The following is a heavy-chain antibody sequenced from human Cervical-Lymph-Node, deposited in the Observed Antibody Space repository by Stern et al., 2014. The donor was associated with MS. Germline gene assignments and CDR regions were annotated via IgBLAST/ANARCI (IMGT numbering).Heavy chain of an antibody. D-gene: IGHD2-15*01. Sequence: QVQLVQSGAEVKKPGSSVKLSCKASGGTFSSYTISWVRQAPGQGLEWMGRIIPILGIANYAQKFQGRVTITADKSTSTAYMELSSLRSEDTAVYYCATSTTVVAATLGAFDIWGQGTMVTVSS. CDR2: IIPILGIA. CDR1: GGTFSSYT. CDR3: ATSTTVVAATLGAFDI. J-gene: IGHJ3*02. V-gene: IGHV1-69*09.